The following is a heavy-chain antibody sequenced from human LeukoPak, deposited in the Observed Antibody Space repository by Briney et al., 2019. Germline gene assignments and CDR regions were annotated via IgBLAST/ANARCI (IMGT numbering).Heavy chain of an antibody. CDR1: GFSVTTNF. D-gene: IGHD3-22*01. J-gene: IGHJ4*02. Sequence: QAGGSLRLSCAASGFSVTTNFMSWVRQAPGKGLESVLIIYRDGTTYYEDSVKGRFTISRDNSKNTLYLHMTSLRVEDTAVYHCATAARGYFDFWGRGILVTVSS. V-gene: IGHV3-53*01. CDR2: IYRDGTT. CDR3: ATAARGYFDF.